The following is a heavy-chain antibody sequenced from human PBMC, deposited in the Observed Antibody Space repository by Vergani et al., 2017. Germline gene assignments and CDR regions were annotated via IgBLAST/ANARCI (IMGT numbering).Heavy chain of an antibody. Sequence: QVQLQQWGAGLLKPSETLSLTCAVYGGSFNSGSYYWSWRRQPAGKRLEWIGRIHTNGVIHYNPSLNSRATISVDTSRNQISLKLTSVTATDTAIYFCARGNPYVDFDIWGQGTMITVSS. CDR2: IHTNGVI. D-gene: IGHD3-16*01. CDR3: ARGNPYVDFDI. CDR1: GGSFNSGSYY. V-gene: IGHV4-61*02. J-gene: IGHJ3*02.